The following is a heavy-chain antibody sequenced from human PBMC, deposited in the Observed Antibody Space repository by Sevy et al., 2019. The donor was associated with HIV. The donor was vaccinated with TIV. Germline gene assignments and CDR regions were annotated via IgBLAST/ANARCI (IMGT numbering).Heavy chain of an antibody. CDR1: GFTFNYAW. Sequence: GESLKISCAASGFTFNYAWMSWVRQAPGKGLEWVGRIKSKTDGGTVDYAAHVKGRFTISRDDSENTLYLQMNSLKTEDTAVYYCASVVKNDFWDGHVNYYGLDVWGQGTTVTVSS. CDR2: IKSKTDGGTV. V-gene: IGHV3-15*01. J-gene: IGHJ6*02. D-gene: IGHD3-3*01. CDR3: ASVVKNDFWDGHVNYYGLDV.